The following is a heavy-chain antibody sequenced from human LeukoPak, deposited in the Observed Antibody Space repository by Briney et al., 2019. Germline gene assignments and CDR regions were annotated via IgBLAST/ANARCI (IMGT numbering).Heavy chain of an antibody. Sequence: QTGGSLRLSCAASGFTFSSYEMNWVRQAPGKGLEWVSYISSSGSTIYYADSVKGRFTISRDNAKNSLYLQMNSLRAEDTAVYYCARGPYGSGSYGRRGWVYHMDVWGKGTTVTISS. D-gene: IGHD3-10*01. V-gene: IGHV3-48*03. CDR2: ISSSGSTI. CDR1: GFTFSSYE. J-gene: IGHJ6*03. CDR3: ARGPYGSGSYGRRGWVYHMDV.